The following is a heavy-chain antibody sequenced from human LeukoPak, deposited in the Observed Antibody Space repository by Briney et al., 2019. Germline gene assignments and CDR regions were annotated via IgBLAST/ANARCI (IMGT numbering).Heavy chain of an antibody. CDR3: ARVGSGDYFDY. V-gene: IGHV1-46*01. Sequence: ASVKVSCKASGYTFTSYYMHWVRQAPGQGLEWMGIINPGGGSTSYAQKFQGRVTMTRDTSTSTVYMELSSLRSEDTAVYYCARVGSGDYFDYWGQGTLVTVSS. CDR1: GYTFTSYY. J-gene: IGHJ4*02. CDR2: INPGGGST. D-gene: IGHD6-19*01.